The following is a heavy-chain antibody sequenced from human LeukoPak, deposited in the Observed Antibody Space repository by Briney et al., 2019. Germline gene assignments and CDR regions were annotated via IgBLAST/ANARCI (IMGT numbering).Heavy chain of an antibody. Sequence: SETLSLTCTVSGGSISSYYWSWIRQPPGKGPEWIGYIYYSGSTNYNPSLKSRVTISVDTSKNQFSLKLSSVTAADTAVYYCARGRYDSSGYYPPYYFDYWGQGTLVTVSS. CDR1: GGSISSYY. V-gene: IGHV4-59*01. J-gene: IGHJ4*02. D-gene: IGHD3-22*01. CDR2: IYYSGST. CDR3: ARGRYDSSGYYPPYYFDY.